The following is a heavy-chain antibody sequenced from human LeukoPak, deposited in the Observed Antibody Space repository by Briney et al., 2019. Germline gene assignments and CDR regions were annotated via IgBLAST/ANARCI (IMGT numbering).Heavy chain of an antibody. D-gene: IGHD3-10*01. Sequence: PGRSLRLSCAASGFTFSSYAMHWVRQAPGKGLEWVAVISYDGSNKYYADSVKGRFTISRDNSKSTLYLQMNSLRADDTAVYYCAVNNMGYYYGSGAWGQGTLVTVSS. V-gene: IGHV3-30-3*01. CDR2: ISYDGSNK. J-gene: IGHJ5*02. CDR3: AVNNMGYYYGSGA. CDR1: GFTFSSYA.